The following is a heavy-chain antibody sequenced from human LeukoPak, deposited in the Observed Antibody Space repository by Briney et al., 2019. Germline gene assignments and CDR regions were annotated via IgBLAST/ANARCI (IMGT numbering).Heavy chain of an antibody. CDR2: ISSGGYTT. V-gene: IGHV3-48*03. Sequence: GGSLRLSCTASGFPFSSHDMNWVRQAPGKGLEGVSYISSGGYTTRYADSVKGRFTISRDNAKNSLYLQMNSLRAEDTAVYYCAREGSSYAPSEPFYFDYWGQGTLVTVSS. J-gene: IGHJ4*02. D-gene: IGHD3-10*01. CDR1: GFPFSSHD. CDR3: AREGSSYAPSEPFYFDY.